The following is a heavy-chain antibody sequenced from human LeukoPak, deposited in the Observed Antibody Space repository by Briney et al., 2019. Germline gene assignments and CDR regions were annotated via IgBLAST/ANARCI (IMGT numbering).Heavy chain of an antibody. CDR1: GYTFTIYY. D-gene: IGHD3-10*01. CDR2: FDPEDGET. Sequence: ASVKVSCKASGYTFTIYYMHWVRQAPGKGLEWMGGFDPEDGETIYAQKFQGRVTMTEDTSTDTAYMELSSLRSEDTAVYYCATPGPVNYGSGIVPVYWGQGTLVTVSS. V-gene: IGHV1-24*01. J-gene: IGHJ4*02. CDR3: ATPGPVNYGSGIVPVY.